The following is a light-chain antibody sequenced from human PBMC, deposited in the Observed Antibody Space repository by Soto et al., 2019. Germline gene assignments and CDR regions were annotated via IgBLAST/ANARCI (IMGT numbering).Light chain of an antibody. Sequence: QSALTQPPSASGSPGQSVTISCTGTSTDVGGYNYVSWYQQYPGKAPKLMIYDVNKRPSGVPDRFSGSKSGNTASLTVSGLQAEDEADYYCSSYAGSNIVVFGGGTQLTVL. CDR3: SSYAGSNIVV. V-gene: IGLV2-8*01. J-gene: IGLJ2*01. CDR2: DVN. CDR1: STDVGGYNY.